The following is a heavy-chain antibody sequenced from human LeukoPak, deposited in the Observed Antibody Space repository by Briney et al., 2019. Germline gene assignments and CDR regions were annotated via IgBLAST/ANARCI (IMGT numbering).Heavy chain of an antibody. J-gene: IGHJ4*02. D-gene: IGHD3-3*01. CDR3: PGQSDYYIDQ. CDR1: GYSISRYY. Sequence: SETLSLTCTVAGYSISRYYWSWIRQPPGKELEWVGYIYYSGTTNYNPSLKKRVTISVNTSKNQFFLILSSVTAADTAAYYGPGQSDYYIDQWGQGTLVTVSS. CDR2: IYYSGTT. V-gene: IGHV4-59*08.